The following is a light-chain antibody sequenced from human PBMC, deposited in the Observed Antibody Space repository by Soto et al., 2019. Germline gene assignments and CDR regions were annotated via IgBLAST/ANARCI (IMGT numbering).Light chain of an antibody. CDR2: DAS. Sequence: DIVLTQSPATLSLSPGERATLSCRASQSVSSYLAWYQQKPGQAPRLLIYDASNRATGIPARFSGSGSGTDFTLTISSLEPEDFAVYYCQQRSNLTFGQGTKVEIK. J-gene: IGKJ1*01. CDR3: QQRSNLT. CDR1: QSVSSY. V-gene: IGKV3-11*01.